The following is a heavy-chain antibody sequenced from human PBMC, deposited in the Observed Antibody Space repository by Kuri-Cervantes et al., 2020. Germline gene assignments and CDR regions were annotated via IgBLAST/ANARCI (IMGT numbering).Heavy chain of an antibody. CDR2: ITQDGSEE. J-gene: IGHJ4*02. CDR3: AREGDVVVLPADKGGFDY. D-gene: IGHD2-2*01. V-gene: IGHV3-7*01. CDR1: GFTFSRHW. Sequence: GGSLRLSCAASGFTFSRHWINWVRQAPGKGLEWVANITQDGSEEFYVDSVKGRFTISRDNAKNSVHLQMNSLRAEDTAVYYCAREGDVVVLPADKGGFDYWGQGTLVTVSS.